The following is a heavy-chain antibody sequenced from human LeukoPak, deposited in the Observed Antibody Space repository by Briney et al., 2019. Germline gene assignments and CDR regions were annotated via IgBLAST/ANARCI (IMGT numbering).Heavy chain of an antibody. CDR2: IYYSGNT. Sequence: PSETLSLTCTVSGGSNTSSSYYWGWVRQPPGKGLEWIGSIYYSGNTYYNPSLKSRVTISVDTSKNQFSLNVTSVTAADTAVFYCARLSRIGSYVKNWGQGTLVTVSS. CDR1: GGSNTSSSYY. J-gene: IGHJ4*02. CDR3: ARLSRIGSYVKN. V-gene: IGHV4-39*01. D-gene: IGHD1-26*01.